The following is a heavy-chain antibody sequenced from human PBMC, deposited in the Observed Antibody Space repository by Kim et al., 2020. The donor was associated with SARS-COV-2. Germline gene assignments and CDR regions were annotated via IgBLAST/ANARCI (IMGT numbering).Heavy chain of an antibody. J-gene: IGHJ4*02. CDR2: IRGKAYGGTT. CDR3: TRGSWSDY. CDR1: AFTFGDYA. D-gene: IGHD6-13*01. V-gene: IGHV3-49*04. Sequence: GGSLRLSCTGSAFTFGDYALSWVRQAPGKGLEWVGFIRGKAYGGTTEYAASVKGRFTISRDDSKSIAYLQMNSLKTEDTAVYYCTRGSWSDYWGQGTLVTVSS.